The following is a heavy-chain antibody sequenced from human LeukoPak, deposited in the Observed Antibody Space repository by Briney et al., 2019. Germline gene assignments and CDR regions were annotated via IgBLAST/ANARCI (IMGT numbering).Heavy chain of an antibody. Sequence: PGGSLRLSCAASGFTFSSYSMNWVRQAPGKGLEWVSSISSSSSYIYYADSVKGRFTISRDNAKNSLYLQMNSLRAEDTAVYYCARQDEPGDFDYWGQGTLVSVSS. D-gene: IGHD4-17*01. CDR1: GFTFSSYS. V-gene: IGHV3-21*01. J-gene: IGHJ4*02. CDR2: ISSSSSYI. CDR3: ARQDEPGDFDY.